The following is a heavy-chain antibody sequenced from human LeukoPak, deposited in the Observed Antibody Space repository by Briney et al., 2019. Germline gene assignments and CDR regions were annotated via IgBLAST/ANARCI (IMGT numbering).Heavy chain of an antibody. V-gene: IGHV4-34*01. CDR3: ARADYGDGLDY. CDR2: INHSGST. CDR1: GGSFSGYY. D-gene: IGHD4-17*01. Sequence: SETLSLTCAVYGGSFSGYYWSWIRQPPGKGLEWIGEINHSGSTNYNPSLKSRVTISVDTSKNRFSLKLSSVTAADTAVYYCARADYGDGLDYWGQGTLVTVSS. J-gene: IGHJ4*02.